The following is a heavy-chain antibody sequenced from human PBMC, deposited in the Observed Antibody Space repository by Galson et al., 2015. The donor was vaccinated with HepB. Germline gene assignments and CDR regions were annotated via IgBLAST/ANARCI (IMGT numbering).Heavy chain of an antibody. Sequence: SLRLSCAASGFTFSYFPMHWVRQAPGKGLDWVAVISYTGTYTNYADSGKGRFTISRDNSMNALFLQMNSLRVEDTALYYCVRPRGAGAGDYQNWYFDLWGRGTLVTVSS. V-gene: IGHV3-30-3*01. D-gene: IGHD4-17*01. CDR3: VRPRGAGAGDYQNWYFDL. J-gene: IGHJ2*01. CDR1: GFTFSYFP. CDR2: ISYTGTYT.